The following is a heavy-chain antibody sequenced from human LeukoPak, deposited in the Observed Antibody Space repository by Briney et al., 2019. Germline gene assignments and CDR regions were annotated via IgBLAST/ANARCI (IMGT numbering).Heavy chain of an antibody. Sequence: SETLSLTCTVSAGSINSGDYYWSWIRQPAGKGLEWIGRIYSPGTNYNYNPSVKSRVTMSIDTSKNQFSLKLSSVTAADTAVYYCARVRNWGRVRRNWFDPWGQGTLVTVSS. CDR3: ARVRNWGRVRRNWFDP. V-gene: IGHV4-61*02. D-gene: IGHD7-27*01. J-gene: IGHJ5*02. CDR1: AGSINSGDYY. CDR2: IYSPGT.